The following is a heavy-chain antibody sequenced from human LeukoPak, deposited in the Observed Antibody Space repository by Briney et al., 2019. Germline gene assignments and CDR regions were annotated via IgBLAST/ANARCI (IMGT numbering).Heavy chain of an antibody. D-gene: IGHD3-10*01. J-gene: IGHJ4*02. CDR1: GYTFTSYD. Sequence: ASVKVSCKASGYTFTSYDINWVRQATGQGLEWMGWMNPNSGNTGYAQKFQGRVTITRNTSISTACMELSSLRSEDTAVYYCARGSAPWFGELYLLDYWGQGTLVTVSS. CDR3: ARGSAPWFGELYLLDY. CDR2: MNPNSGNT. V-gene: IGHV1-8*03.